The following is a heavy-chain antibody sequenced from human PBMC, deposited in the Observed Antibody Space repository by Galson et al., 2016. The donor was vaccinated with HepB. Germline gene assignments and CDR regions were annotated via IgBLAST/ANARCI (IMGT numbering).Heavy chain of an antibody. J-gene: IGHJ6*02. CDR2: INSDGSGT. D-gene: IGHD4-17*01. CDR1: GFIFSSYW. CDR3: AREDYGDDPIYYYYYGMDV. V-gene: IGHV3-74*01. Sequence: SLRLSCAASGFIFSSYWMHWVRQVPGKGLVWVSRINSDGSGTSYADSVKGRFTISRDNAKNTLYLQMNSLRAEDTALYYCAREDYGDDPIYYYYYGMDVWGQGTTVTVSS.